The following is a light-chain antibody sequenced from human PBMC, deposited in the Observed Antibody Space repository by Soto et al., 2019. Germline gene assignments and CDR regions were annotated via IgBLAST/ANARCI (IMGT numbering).Light chain of an antibody. CDR2: EVS. CDR3: CSYAGSSTYV. V-gene: IGLV2-23*02. CDR1: SSDVGSYNL. J-gene: IGLJ1*01. Sequence: QSALTQPASVSGSPGQSITISFTGTSSDVGSYNLVSWYQQHPGKAPKLMIYEVSKRPSGVSNRFSGSKSGNTASLTISGLQAEDEADYSCCSYAGSSTYVFGTGTKLTVL.